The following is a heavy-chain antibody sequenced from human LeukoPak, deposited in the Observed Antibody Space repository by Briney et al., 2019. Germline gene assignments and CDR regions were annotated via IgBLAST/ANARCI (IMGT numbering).Heavy chain of an antibody. CDR1: GFTFSSYA. V-gene: IGHV3-21*01. CDR3: AREGAQDAFDI. CDR2: ISSSSSYI. J-gene: IGHJ3*02. Sequence: PGGSLRLSCAASGFTFSSYAMHWVRQAPGKGLEWVSSISSSSSYIYYADSVKGRFTISRDNAKNSLYLQMNSLRAEDTAVYYCAREGAQDAFDIWGQGTMVTVSS. D-gene: IGHD4/OR15-4a*01.